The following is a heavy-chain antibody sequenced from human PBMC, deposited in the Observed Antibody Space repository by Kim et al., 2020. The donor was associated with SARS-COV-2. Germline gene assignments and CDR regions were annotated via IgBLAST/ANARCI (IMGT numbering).Heavy chain of an antibody. CDR3: ARFQWLVSGYAY. CDR2: IGTAGDT. CDR1: GFTFSSYD. J-gene: IGHJ4*02. D-gene: IGHD6-19*01. V-gene: IGHV3-13*01. Sequence: GGSLRLSCAXSGFTFSSYDMHWVRQATGKGLEWVSAIGTAGDTYYPGSVKGRFTISRENAKNSLYLQMNSLRAGNTAVYYCARFQWLVSGYAYWGQGTLVTVSS.